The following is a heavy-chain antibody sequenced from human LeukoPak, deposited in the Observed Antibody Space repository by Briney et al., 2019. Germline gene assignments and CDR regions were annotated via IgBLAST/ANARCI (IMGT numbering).Heavy chain of an antibody. D-gene: IGHD3-22*01. J-gene: IGHJ4*02. CDR3: ARASYYYDSSGYSYYFDY. V-gene: IGHV1-2*06. CDR2: INPNSGGT. CDR1: GYTFTGYY. Sequence: ASVKVSCKASGYTFTGYYMHWVRQAPGQGLEWMGRINPNSGGTNYAQEFQGRVTMTRDTSISTAYVELSRLRSDDTAVYYCARASYYYDSSGYSYYFDYWGQGTLVTVSS.